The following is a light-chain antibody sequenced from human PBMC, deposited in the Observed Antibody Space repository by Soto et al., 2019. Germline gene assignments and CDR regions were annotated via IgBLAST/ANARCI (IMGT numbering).Light chain of an antibody. CDR1: QSVSSY. CDR2: DAS. V-gene: IGKV3-11*01. J-gene: IGKJ3*01. CDR3: QQRANWPPFT. Sequence: EIVLTQSPATLSLSPGERATISCRASQSVSSYLAWYQQKPGQAPRLLIYDASNRATGIPARFSGSGSGTAFTLTISSLEPEDLAVYFCQQRANWPPFTFGHGTKVDI.